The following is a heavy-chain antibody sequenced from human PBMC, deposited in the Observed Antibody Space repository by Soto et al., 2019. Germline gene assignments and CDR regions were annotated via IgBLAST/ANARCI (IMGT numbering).Heavy chain of an antibody. J-gene: IGHJ6*02. D-gene: IGHD6-13*01. Sequence: PGGSLRLSCAASGFTFSSYGMNWVRQAPGKGLEWVSSISSSSSYIYYADSVKGRFTISRDNAKNSLYLQMNSLRAEDTAVYYCARGGPVGSSWYGDYYYYYGMDVWGQGTTVTVSS. CDR1: GFTFSSYG. CDR3: ARGGPVGSSWYGDYYYYYGMDV. V-gene: IGHV3-21*01. CDR2: ISSSSSYI.